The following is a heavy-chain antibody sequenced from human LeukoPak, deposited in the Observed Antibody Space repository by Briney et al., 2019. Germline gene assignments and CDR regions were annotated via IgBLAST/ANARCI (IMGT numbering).Heavy chain of an antibody. Sequence: GGSLRLSCAASGFTFDDYAMHWVRQAPGKGLEWVSLISGDGGSTYYADSVKGRFTISRDNAKNSLYLQMNSLRGEDTAVYYCARLVSEYSGSDPEDTFGIWGQGTMVSVSS. CDR2: ISGDGGST. CDR3: ARLVSEYSGSDPEDTFGI. J-gene: IGHJ3*02. D-gene: IGHD5-12*01. CDR1: GFTFDDYA. V-gene: IGHV3-43*02.